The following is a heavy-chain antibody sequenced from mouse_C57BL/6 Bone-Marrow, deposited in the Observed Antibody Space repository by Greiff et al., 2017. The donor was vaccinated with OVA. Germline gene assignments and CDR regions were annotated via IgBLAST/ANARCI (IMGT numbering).Heavy chain of an antibody. D-gene: IGHD2-1*01. CDR2: INPSRGYT. Sequence: QVQLQQSGAELARPGASVKMSCKASGSTFPSYTRHWVKQSPGQGLEWIGYINPSRGYTKYNQKFKDKATLTADKSSSTAYMQLSSLTSEDSAVYYCARKNGKDAMDYWGQGTSVTVSS. J-gene: IGHJ4*01. CDR1: GSTFPSYT. CDR3: ARKNGKDAMDY. V-gene: IGHV1-4*01.